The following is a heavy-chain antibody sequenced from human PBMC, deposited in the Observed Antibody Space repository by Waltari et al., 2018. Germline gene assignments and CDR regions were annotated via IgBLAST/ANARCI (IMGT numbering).Heavy chain of an antibody. CDR1: GGSIINYY. V-gene: IGHV4-59*01. CDR3: ARGEDRFDY. J-gene: IGHJ4*02. CDR2: VYYTGST. Sequence: QVQLQESGPGLVKPSETLSLSCTVSGGSIINYYWSWIRPPPGQGLEWIGYVYYTGSTTYNPSLRSRVTISVDTSKYQFSLKVTSVTPADTAVYYCARGEDRFDYWGQGTLVTVSS.